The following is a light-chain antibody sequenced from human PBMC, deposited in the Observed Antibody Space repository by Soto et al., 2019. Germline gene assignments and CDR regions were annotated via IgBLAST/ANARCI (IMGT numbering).Light chain of an antibody. V-gene: IGLV2-14*01. CDR2: DVS. J-gene: IGLJ1*01. CDR3: SSYTSSSTLYV. CDR1: SSDFGGYNY. Sequence: HSVRTQPASGSGAPVQSITISCTGTSSDFGGYNYVSWYQQHPGKAPKLMIYDVSNRPSGVSNRFSGSKSGNTASLTISGLQAEDEADYYCSSYTSSSTLYVFGTGTKVTVL.